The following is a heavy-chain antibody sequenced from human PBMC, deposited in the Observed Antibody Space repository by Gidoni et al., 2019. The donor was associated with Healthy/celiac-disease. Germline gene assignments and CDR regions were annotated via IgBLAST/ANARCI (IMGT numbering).Heavy chain of an antibody. Sequence: QVQLQQWGAGLLKPSETLSLTCAVYGGSFSGYSWSWTRQPPGKGLEWIGEINHSGSTNYNPSLKSRVTISVDTSKNQFSLKLSSVTAADTAVYYCARAGYSSSWYPKYYYYYYGMDVWGQGTTVTVSS. CDR1: GGSFSGYS. CDR3: ARAGYSSSWYPKYYYYYYGMDV. CDR2: INHSGST. J-gene: IGHJ6*02. V-gene: IGHV4-34*01. D-gene: IGHD6-13*01.